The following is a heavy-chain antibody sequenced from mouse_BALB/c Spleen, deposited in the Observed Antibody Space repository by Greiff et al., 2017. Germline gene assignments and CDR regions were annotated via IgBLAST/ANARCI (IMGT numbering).Heavy chain of an antibody. CDR1: GYSITSGYY. V-gene: IGHV3-6*02. Sequence: EVQLQQSGPGLVKPSQSLSLTCSVTGYSITSGYYWNWIRQFPGNKLEWMGYISYDGSNNYNPSLKNRISITRDTSKNQFFLKLNSVTTEDTATYYCAREDPYAMDYWGQGTSVTVSS. CDR2: ISYDGSN. J-gene: IGHJ4*01. CDR3: AREDPYAMDY.